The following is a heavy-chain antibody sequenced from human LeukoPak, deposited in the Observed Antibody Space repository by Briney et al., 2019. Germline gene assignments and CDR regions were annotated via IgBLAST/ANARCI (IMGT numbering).Heavy chain of an antibody. CDR1: GYTFTGYY. V-gene: IGHV1-2*02. CDR3: ARAEAYYYGSGGYYWFDY. J-gene: IGHJ4*02. CDR2: INPNSGGT. D-gene: IGHD3-10*01. Sequence: GASVKVSCKASGYTFTGYYMHWVRQAPGQGLEWMGWINPNSGGTNYAQKFQGRVTMTRGTSISTAYMELSRLRSDDTAVYYCARAEAYYYGSGGYYWFDYWGQGTLVTVSS.